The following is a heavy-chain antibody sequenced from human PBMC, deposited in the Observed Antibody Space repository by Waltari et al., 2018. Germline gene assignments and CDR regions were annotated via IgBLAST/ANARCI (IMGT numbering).Heavy chain of an antibody. CDR2: ISSSSSYR. CDR3: ARGKTAPPSWYFDL. J-gene: IGHJ2*01. D-gene: IGHD5-18*01. CDR1: GFTFGSYS. V-gene: IGHV3-21*01. Sequence: EVQLVESGGGLVKPGGSLRLSCAASGFTFGSYSMNWVRQAPGKGMGWVSSISSSSSYRYYADSVKGRFTISRDNAKNSLYLQMNSLRAEDTAVYYCARGKTAPPSWYFDLWGRGTLVTVSS.